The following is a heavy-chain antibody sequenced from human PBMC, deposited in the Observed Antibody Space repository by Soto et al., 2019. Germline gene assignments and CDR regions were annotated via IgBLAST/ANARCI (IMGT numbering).Heavy chain of an antibody. J-gene: IGHJ6*02. D-gene: IGHD2-2*01. CDR1: GGSFSGYY. V-gene: IGHV4-34*01. Sequence: SETLSLTCAVYGGSFSGYYWSWIRQPPGKGLEWIGEINHSGSTNYNPSLKSRVTISVDTSKNQFSLKLSSVTAADTAVYYCAGFVAAANYYYYGMDVWGQGTTVTVSS. CDR2: INHSGST. CDR3: AGFVAAANYYYYGMDV.